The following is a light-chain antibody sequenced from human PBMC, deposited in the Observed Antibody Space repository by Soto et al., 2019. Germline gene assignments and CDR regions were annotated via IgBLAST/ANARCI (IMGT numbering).Light chain of an antibody. V-gene: IGKV2-28*01. CDR1: QILLHSNGYNY. CDR3: MQALQTPPWT. Sequence: DIVITQSPLSLPVTPGEPASISCMSSQILLHSNGYNYLDWYLQKPGQSPQLLIYLGSNRASGVPDRFSGSGSGTDFTLKISRVEAEDVGVYYCMQALQTPPWTFGQGTKVDIK. CDR2: LGS. J-gene: IGKJ1*01.